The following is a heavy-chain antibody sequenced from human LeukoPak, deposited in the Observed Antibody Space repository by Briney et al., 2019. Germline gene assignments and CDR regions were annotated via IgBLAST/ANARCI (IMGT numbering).Heavy chain of an antibody. Sequence: GASVTVSCKASGYTFISNYIHWVRQAPGQGLEWMGIINPAGGSTSYAQKFQGRVTMTRDTSTSTVFMELSSLTSEDTAVYYCAREFTYSFDSSGYSLGLDHWGQGTLVTVSS. V-gene: IGHV1-46*01. CDR2: INPAGGST. D-gene: IGHD3-22*01. J-gene: IGHJ5*02. CDR3: AREFTYSFDSSGYSLGLDH. CDR1: GYTFISNY.